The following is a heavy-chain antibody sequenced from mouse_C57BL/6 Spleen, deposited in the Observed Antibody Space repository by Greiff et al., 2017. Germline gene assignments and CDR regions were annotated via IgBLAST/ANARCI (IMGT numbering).Heavy chain of an antibody. D-gene: IGHD1-1*01. Sequence: QVQLQQSGPGLVQPSQSLSITCTVSGFSLTSYGVHWVRQSPGKGLEWLGVIWRGGSTDYNAAFMSRLSISKDNSKSQVFLKMNSLQTDDTAMYYCAAHYYGSSSWFAYWGQGTLVTVSA. CDR1: GFSLTSYG. J-gene: IGHJ3*01. V-gene: IGHV2-5*01. CDR2: IWRGGST. CDR3: AAHYYGSSSWFAY.